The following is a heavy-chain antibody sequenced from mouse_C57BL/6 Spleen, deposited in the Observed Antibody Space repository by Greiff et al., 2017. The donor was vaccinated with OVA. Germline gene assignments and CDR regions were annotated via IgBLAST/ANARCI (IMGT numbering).Heavy chain of an antibody. CDR1: GYTFTSYW. D-gene: IGHD4-1*01. J-gene: IGHJ1*03. Sequence: QVQLQQPGAELVMPGASVKLSCKASGYTFTSYWMSWVKQRPGQGLEWIGEIDPSDSYTNYTQTFKGKFTLSVDKSSSTPYMQLSSLTSEDSAVYYCARSGITGNSDVWGKGTTVTVSS. CDR3: ARSGITGNSDV. CDR2: IDPSDSYT. V-gene: IGHV1-69*01.